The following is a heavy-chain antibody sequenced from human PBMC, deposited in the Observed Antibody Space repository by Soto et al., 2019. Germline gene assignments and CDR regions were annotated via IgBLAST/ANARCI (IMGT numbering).Heavy chain of an antibody. CDR3: AKALVTRYYFDY. D-gene: IGHD2-21*02. J-gene: IGHJ4*02. CDR2: ISYDGSNK. V-gene: IGHV3-30*18. Sequence: LRLSCAASGFTFSSYGMHWVRQAPGKGLEWVAVISYDGSNKYYADSVKGRFTISRDNSKNTLYPQMNSLRAEDTAVYYCAKALVTRYYFDYWGQGTLVTVSS. CDR1: GFTFSSYG.